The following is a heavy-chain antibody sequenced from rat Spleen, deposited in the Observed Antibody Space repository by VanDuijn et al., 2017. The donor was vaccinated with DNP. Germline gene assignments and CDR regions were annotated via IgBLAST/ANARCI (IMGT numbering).Heavy chain of an antibody. CDR2: TSPSGGST. J-gene: IGHJ2*01. CDR1: GFGFTAYD. D-gene: IGHD1-10*01. V-gene: IGHV5-25*01. CDR3: ARYIYNNYGFDY. Sequence: EVQLVESGGGLVQPGRSLKLSCAASGFGFTAYDMAWVRQTPTRGLEWVASTSPSGGSTYYRDSVKGRFTISRDNAKSTLYLQLNSVTTEDTATYYCARYIYNNYGFDYWGQGVMVTVSS.